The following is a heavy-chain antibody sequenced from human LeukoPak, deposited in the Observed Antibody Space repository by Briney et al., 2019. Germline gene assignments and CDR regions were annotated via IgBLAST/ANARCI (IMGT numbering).Heavy chain of an antibody. V-gene: IGHV3-7*01. CDR1: GFTFSTYW. D-gene: IGHD5-24*01. Sequence: GGSLRLSCAASGFTFSTYWMNWVRQAPGKGLEWVANIKEDGSEKYYVDSVKGRFTISRDNAKNSLYLQMNSLRAEDTAVYCCARGGGYYFDYLGQGTLVTVSS. CDR3: ARGGGYYFDY. J-gene: IGHJ4*02. CDR2: IKEDGSEK.